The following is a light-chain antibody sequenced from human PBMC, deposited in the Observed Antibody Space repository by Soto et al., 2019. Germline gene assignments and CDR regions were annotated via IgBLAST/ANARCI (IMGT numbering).Light chain of an antibody. V-gene: IGKV3-20*01. Sequence: ENGVKQSPGTLSLSQGERATLSCRASQSVNFYLAWYQQKPGQAPRLLISDASSRATDVPDRFSGSGSGTDFTLTITRLEPEDFAVYYCQQYGDSPVTFGQGTKVDI. CDR1: QSVNFY. J-gene: IGKJ1*01. CDR3: QQYGDSPVT. CDR2: DAS.